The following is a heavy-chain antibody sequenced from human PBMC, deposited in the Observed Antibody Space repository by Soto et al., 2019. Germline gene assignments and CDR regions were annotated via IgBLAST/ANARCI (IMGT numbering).Heavy chain of an antibody. J-gene: IGHJ4*02. D-gene: IGHD5-12*01. Sequence: QVQLQQWGAGLLKPSETLSLTCAVYGGSFSGYYWSWIRQPPGKGLEWIGEINHSGSTNYNPSLKSPVTISVDTSKNQFSLKLSSVTAADTAVYYCARGDIRDGYNLLYYFDYWGQGTLVTVSS. CDR3: ARGDIRDGYNLLYYFDY. V-gene: IGHV4-34*01. CDR1: GGSFSGYY. CDR2: INHSGST.